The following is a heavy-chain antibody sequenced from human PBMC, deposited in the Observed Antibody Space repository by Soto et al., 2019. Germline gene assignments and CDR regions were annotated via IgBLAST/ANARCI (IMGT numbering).Heavy chain of an antibody. D-gene: IGHD6-19*01. CDR3: AKDFYSSGWYGLLDY. CDR1: GFTFDDYA. Sequence: EVQLVESGGGLVQPGRSLRLSCAASGFTFDDYAMHWVRQAPGKGLEWVSGSSWNSGSIGYADSVKGRFTISRDNAKNSLYLQMNSLRAEDTALYYCAKDFYSSGWYGLLDYWGQGTLVTVSS. V-gene: IGHV3-9*01. J-gene: IGHJ4*02. CDR2: SSWNSGSI.